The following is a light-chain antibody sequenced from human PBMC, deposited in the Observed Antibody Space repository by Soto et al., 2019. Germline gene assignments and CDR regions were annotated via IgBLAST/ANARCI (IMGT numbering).Light chain of an antibody. CDR1: PSVTNF. CDR3: QQRNVWPPVT. J-gene: IGKJ5*01. Sequence: EIVLTQSPATLSLSPVEIATLSCRASPSVTNFLAWYQQKPGQAPRLLIYGAFNRATGIPARFSGSGSGTDFTLTISSLEPEDSAVYYCQQRNVWPPVTFGQGTRLEIK. V-gene: IGKV3-11*01. CDR2: GAF.